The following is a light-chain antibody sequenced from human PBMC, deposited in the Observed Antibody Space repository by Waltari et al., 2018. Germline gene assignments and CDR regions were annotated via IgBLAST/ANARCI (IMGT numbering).Light chain of an antibody. Sequence: DVVLTQSPVSLPVTLGQPASISCRSSRSLLHSNGNTYLHWFHQRPGQSPRRLFYQVSNRDRRVPNRFSVSGSGTDFTLKISRVEAGDVGMYYCMQGTYGPNTFGGGTKVEIK. V-gene: IGKV2-30*02. CDR3: MQGTYGPNT. J-gene: IGKJ4*01. CDR2: QVS. CDR1: RSLLHSNGNTY.